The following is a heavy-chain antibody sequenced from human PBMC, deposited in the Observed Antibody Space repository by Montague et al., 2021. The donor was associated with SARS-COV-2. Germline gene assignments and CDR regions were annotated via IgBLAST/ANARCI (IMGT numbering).Heavy chain of an antibody. CDR1: GGSISSYY. D-gene: IGHD3-22*01. J-gene: IGHJ3*02. CDR2: LYTSGST. Sequence: SETLSLTCTVSGGSISSYYWSWIRQPAGKGLEWIGRLYTSGSTNYNPSLKSRVTISVDTSKNQFSLKLSSVTAADTAVYCCARGRGPYYFDSSGYHNAFVIWGQGTMVTVSS. CDR3: ARGRGPYYFDSSGYHNAFVI. V-gene: IGHV4-4*07.